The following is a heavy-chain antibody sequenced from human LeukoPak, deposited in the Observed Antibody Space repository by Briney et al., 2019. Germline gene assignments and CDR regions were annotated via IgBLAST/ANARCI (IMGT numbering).Heavy chain of an antibody. J-gene: IGHJ4*02. CDR3: SRGLDSRKLGY. D-gene: IGHD3-22*01. V-gene: IGHV4-31*03. CDR2: IHPSGML. Sequence: SETLSLTCTVSVASFNSDDQYWNWIRQSPGKGLEWIGSIHPSGMLYNNPSLESRVTMSRDTSKNQFSLNLNSVTAADTAVYFCSRGLDSRKLGYWGQGILVSVSS. CDR1: VASFNSDDQY.